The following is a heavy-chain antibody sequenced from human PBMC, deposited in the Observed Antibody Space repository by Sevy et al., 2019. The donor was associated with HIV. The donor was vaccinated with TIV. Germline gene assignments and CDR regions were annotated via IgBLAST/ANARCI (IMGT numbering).Heavy chain of an antibody. D-gene: IGHD2-15*01. CDR3: AREATRYCSGGDCSRRNYYFYMDI. J-gene: IGHJ6*03. CDR1: GFTVGSTY. V-gene: IGHV3-66*02. Sequence: GGSLRLSCAASGFTVGSTYMSWVRQAPGKGLEWVSIIYSGGNTYYADSVKGRFIISRDDSRNTLYLQMNSLRGEETVGYFCAREATRYCSGGDCSRRNYYFYMDIWGKGTTVTVSS. CDR2: IYSGGNT.